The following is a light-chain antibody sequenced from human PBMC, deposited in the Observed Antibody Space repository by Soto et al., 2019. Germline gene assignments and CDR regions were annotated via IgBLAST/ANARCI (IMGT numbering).Light chain of an antibody. Sequence: EFVLTQSPGTLSLSPGERATLSSRASQTVRNNYLAWYQQKPGQAPRLLIYDASSRATGIPDRFSGGGSGTDFTLAISRLESEDCAVYYCKQFSSYPLTFGGGTKVEIK. V-gene: IGKV3-20*01. CDR1: QTVRNNY. J-gene: IGKJ4*01. CDR2: DAS. CDR3: KQFSSYPLT.